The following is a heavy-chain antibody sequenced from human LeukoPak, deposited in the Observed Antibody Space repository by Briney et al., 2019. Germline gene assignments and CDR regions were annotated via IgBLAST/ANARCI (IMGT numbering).Heavy chain of an antibody. D-gene: IGHD6-19*01. Sequence: GESQKISCKGSGYSFTSYWVGWVRQMPGKGLEWMGIIYPGDSDTRYSPSFQGQVTISADKSISTAYLQWSSLKASDTAMYYCARHGLDSSGWFAYWGQGTLVTVSS. CDR3: ARHGLDSSGWFAY. V-gene: IGHV5-51*01. CDR2: IYPGDSDT. J-gene: IGHJ4*02. CDR1: GYSFTSYW.